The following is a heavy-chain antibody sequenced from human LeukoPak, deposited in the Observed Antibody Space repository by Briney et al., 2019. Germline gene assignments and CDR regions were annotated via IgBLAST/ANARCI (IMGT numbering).Heavy chain of an antibody. CDR1: GGSISSYY. D-gene: IGHD4-17*01. V-gene: IGHV4-4*07. J-gene: IGHJ4*02. CDR2: IYISGST. CDR3: ARGHDYGDLTSLWYFDY. Sequence: PSETLSLTCTVSGGSISSYYWSWIRQPAGKGLEWIGRIYISGSTNYNPSLKSRVTMSVDTSKNQFSLKLSSVTAADTAVYYCARGHDYGDLTSLWYFDYWGQGTLVTVSS.